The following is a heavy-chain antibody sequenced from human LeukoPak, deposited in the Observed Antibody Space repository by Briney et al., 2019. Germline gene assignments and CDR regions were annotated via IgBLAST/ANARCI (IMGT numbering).Heavy chain of an antibody. CDR1: GYTFTSYY. CDR2: INPSGGST. CDR3: AREGFPPKISDFWSGLGPYYYYGMDV. Sequence: ASVKVSCKASGYTFTSYYMHWVRQAPGQGLEWMGIINPSGGSTSYTQKFQGRVTMTRDTSTSTIYMELSSLRSEDTAVYYCAREGFPPKISDFWSGLGPYYYYGMDVWGQGTTVTVSS. J-gene: IGHJ6*02. D-gene: IGHD3-3*01. V-gene: IGHV1-46*01.